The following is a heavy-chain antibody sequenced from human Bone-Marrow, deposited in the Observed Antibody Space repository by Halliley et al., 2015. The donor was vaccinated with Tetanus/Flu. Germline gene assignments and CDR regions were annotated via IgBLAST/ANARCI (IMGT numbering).Heavy chain of an antibody. D-gene: IGHD5-12*01. CDR3: ARRGNYNYHTMDV. V-gene: IGHV5-51*01. Sequence: QLVQSGAEVKEPGESLKISCKGSGYSFTSHWIAWVRQMPGKGLEWMGIIYPADSDTRYSPPFQGQVTMSVDKSISTAFLQWSSLKASDTASYYCARRGNYNYHTMDVWGQGTTVTVSS. J-gene: IGHJ6*02. CDR2: IYPADSDT. CDR1: GYSFTSHW.